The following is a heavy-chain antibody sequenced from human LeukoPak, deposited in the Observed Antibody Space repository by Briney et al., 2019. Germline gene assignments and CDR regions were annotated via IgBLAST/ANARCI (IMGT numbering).Heavy chain of an antibody. CDR1: GFTFSDYY. CDR3: ARDRYSGYDSH. D-gene: IGHD5-12*01. J-gene: IGHJ4*02. Sequence: GGSLRLSCAASGFTFSDYYMSWIRQAPGKGLEWVSYISSSGSTIFYADSVKGRFTISRDNAKNSLYLQMNSLRAEDTAVYYCARDRYSGYDSHWGQGTLVTVSS. CDR2: ISSSGSTI. V-gene: IGHV3-11*01.